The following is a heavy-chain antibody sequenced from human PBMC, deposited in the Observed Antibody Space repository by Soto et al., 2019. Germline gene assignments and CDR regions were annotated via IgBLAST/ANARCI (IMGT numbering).Heavy chain of an antibody. D-gene: IGHD5-18*01. CDR1: GFTFSSYA. Sequence: PGGSLRLSCAAAGFTFSSYAMSWVRQAPGKGLQWVSATSVSGTSTYYADSVEGRFTISRDNSKNTLNLQMKSLRAEDTARYYCAKDRGGTAVVTGSYPDFWGRGTLVTVSS. CDR3: AKDRGGTAVVTGSYPDF. J-gene: IGHJ4*02. V-gene: IGHV3-23*01. CDR2: TSVSGTST.